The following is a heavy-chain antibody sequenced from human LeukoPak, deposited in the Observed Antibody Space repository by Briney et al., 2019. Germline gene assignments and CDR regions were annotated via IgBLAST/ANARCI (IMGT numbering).Heavy chain of an antibody. Sequence: WASVKVSCKASGYTFTSYGISWVRQAPGQGLEGMGSISPYTGNTKYAERFQDRVIMTTDTSTRTAYMELRSLRSDDTAVFYCARDQYDSVWGSYRPYFDYWSQGTLVTVSS. CDR1: GYTFTSYG. CDR2: ISPYTGNT. D-gene: IGHD3-16*02. J-gene: IGHJ4*02. CDR3: ARDQYDSVWGSYRPYFDY. V-gene: IGHV1-18*04.